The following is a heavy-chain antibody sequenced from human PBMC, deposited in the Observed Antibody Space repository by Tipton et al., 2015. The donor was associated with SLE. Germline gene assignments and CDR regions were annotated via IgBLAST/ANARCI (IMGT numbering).Heavy chain of an antibody. CDR1: GGSISSGGYS. CDR3: ARGILWFGELSNFDY. CDR2: IYHSGST. V-gene: IGHV4-30-2*01. D-gene: IGHD3-10*01. J-gene: IGHJ4*02. Sequence: TLSLTCAVSGGSISSGGYSWSWIRQPPGKGLEWIGYIYHSGSTYDNPSLKSRVTISVDRSKNQFSLKLSSVTAADTAVYYCARGILWFGELSNFDYWGQGTLVTVSS.